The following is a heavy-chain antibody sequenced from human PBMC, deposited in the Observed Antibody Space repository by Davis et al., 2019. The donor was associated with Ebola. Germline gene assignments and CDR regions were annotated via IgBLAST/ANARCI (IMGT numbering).Heavy chain of an antibody. CDR1: GFSFSTYD. J-gene: IGHJ6*02. D-gene: IGHD3-10*01. Sequence: GESLKISCAASGFSFSTYDMHWVRQATGKGLEWVSAIGTAGDTYYPGSVKGRFTISRDNAKKSLYLQMNSLGAGDTAVYYCARGVAGRVRGVPWAMDVWGQGTTVTVS. V-gene: IGHV3-13*01. CDR3: ARGVAGRVRGVPWAMDV. CDR2: IGTAGDT.